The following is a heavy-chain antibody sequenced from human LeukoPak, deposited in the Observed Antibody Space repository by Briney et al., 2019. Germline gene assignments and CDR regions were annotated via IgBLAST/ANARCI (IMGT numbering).Heavy chain of an antibody. Sequence: PGGSLRLSCAASGFTFSSYTMSWVRQAPGKGLEWVSAISGSAGIIYDADSVKGRFTISRDNSKNTLYLQMNSLRAEDTALYYCAKDIGPDSSSWYGAFDIWGQGTMVTVSS. CDR2: ISGSAGII. V-gene: IGHV3-23*01. CDR1: GFTFSSYT. CDR3: AKDIGPDSSSWYGAFDI. J-gene: IGHJ3*02. D-gene: IGHD6-13*01.